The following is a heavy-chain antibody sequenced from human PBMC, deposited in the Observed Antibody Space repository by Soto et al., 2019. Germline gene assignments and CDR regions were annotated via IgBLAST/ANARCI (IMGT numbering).Heavy chain of an antibody. CDR1: GGSINGGDYH. CDR2: IYYSGST. Sequence: SETLSLTCTVSGGSINGGDYHWTWIRQTPGKGLEWIGAIYYSGSTYYNPSLKSRIRISVDKSKNQFSLKLTSVTAADAALYYCARASASSMLRGVIINWGQGTLVTVSS. V-gene: IGHV4-30-4*01. D-gene: IGHD3-10*01. J-gene: IGHJ4*02. CDR3: ARASASSMLRGVIIN.